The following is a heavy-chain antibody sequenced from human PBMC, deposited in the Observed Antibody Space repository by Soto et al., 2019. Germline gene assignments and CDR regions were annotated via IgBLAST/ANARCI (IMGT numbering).Heavy chain of an antibody. Sequence: GGSLRLSCAASGFTFSSYWMHWVRQAPGKGLVWVSRINSDGSSTSYADSVKGRFTISRDNAKNTLYLQMNSLRAEDTAVYYCARDVGWLQYFDAFDIWGQGTMVTVSS. V-gene: IGHV3-74*01. CDR2: INSDGSST. CDR1: GFTFSSYW. CDR3: ARDVGWLQYFDAFDI. J-gene: IGHJ3*02. D-gene: IGHD3-9*01.